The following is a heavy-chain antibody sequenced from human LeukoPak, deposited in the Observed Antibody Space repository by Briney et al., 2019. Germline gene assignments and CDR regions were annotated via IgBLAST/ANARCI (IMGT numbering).Heavy chain of an antibody. J-gene: IGHJ1*01. Sequence: ASVRVSCEASGYTLTSEDINWVRQATGQGLEWMGWMNPNSGNTGCAQKFQGRVTMTRNTAIRTAYMELTSLTSEDTAVYYCATPGVHYDPSGYYPFQHWGQGTLVIVSS. CDR3: ATPGVHYDPSGYYPFQH. CDR2: MNPNSGNT. D-gene: IGHD3-22*01. V-gene: IGHV1-8*01. CDR1: GYTLTSED.